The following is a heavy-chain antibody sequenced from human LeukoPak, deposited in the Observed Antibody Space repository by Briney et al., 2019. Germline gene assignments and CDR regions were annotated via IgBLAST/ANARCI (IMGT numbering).Heavy chain of an antibody. J-gene: IGHJ6*03. Sequence: SETLSLTCGISGGSFSDYHWTWIRQPPGKGLEWIGEINHSGSTNYNPSLKSRVTISVHTSKNQFSLSLSSVTAADAAVYCCARTILVVPTSYLYFYLMDVWGKGTTVTVPS. CDR2: INHSGST. V-gene: IGHV4-34*01. CDR1: GGSFSDYH. D-gene: IGHD2-2*01. CDR3: ARTILVVPTSYLYFYLMDV.